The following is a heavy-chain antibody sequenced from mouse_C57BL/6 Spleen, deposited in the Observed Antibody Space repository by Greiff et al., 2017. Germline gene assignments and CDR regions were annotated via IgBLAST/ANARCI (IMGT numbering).Heavy chain of an antibody. J-gene: IGHJ3*01. CDR3: TRKNYYGSSPWFAY. Sequence: VKLVESGAELVRPGASVTLSCKASGYTFTDYEMHWVKQTPVHGLEWIGAIDPETGGTAYNQKFKGKAILTADKSSSTAYMELRSLTFEDSAVYYCTRKNYYGSSPWFAYWGQGTLVTVSA. CDR2: IDPETGGT. V-gene: IGHV1-15*01. D-gene: IGHD1-1*01. CDR1: GYTFTDYE.